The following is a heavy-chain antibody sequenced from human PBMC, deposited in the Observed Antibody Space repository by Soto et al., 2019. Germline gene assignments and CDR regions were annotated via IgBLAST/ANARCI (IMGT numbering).Heavy chain of an antibody. CDR1: GFTFTSSA. D-gene: IGHD6-19*01. Sequence: QMQLVQSGPEVKKPGTSVKVSCKASGFTFTSSAMQWVRQARGQRLEWIGWIVVGSGNTNYAQKFQERVTITRDMSTSTAYMELSSLRSEDTAVYYCAASLAVARGDWYFDLWGRGTLVTVSS. CDR2: IVVGSGNT. CDR3: AASLAVARGDWYFDL. V-gene: IGHV1-58*02. J-gene: IGHJ2*01.